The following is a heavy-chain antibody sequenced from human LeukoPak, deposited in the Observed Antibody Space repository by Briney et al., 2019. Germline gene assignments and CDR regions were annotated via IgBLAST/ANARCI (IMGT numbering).Heavy chain of an antibody. CDR1: GFTFSSYS. CDR2: ISTGSSYI. V-gene: IGHV3-21*01. Sequence: PGGSLRLPCAASGFTFSSYSINWVRQAPGKGLEWVSSISTGSSYIYYADSVKGRFTISRDNAKNSLYLQMNSLRAEDTAVFYCARDRSPIAADGMDVWGRGTTVTVSS. CDR3: ARDRSPIAADGMDV. D-gene: IGHD6-25*01. J-gene: IGHJ6*02.